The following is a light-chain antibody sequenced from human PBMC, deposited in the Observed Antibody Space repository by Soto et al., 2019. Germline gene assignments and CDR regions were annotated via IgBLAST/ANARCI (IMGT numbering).Light chain of an antibody. J-gene: IGKJ4*01. CDR3: QQRSNWPPLT. CDR2: DAS. V-gene: IGKV3-11*01. CDR1: HSVGRY. Sequence: EIVLTQSPATLSLSPGERATLSCRASHSVGRYLAWYQQKPGQAPRLLIYDASNRATGIPARFSGSGSGTDFTLTINSLEPEDFALYYCQQRSNWPPLTFGGGTKVEIK.